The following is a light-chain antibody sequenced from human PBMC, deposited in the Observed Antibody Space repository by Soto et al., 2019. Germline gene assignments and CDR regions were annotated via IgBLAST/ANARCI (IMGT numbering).Light chain of an antibody. CDR1: SSDVGGYNY. Sequence: QSALTQPASVSGSPGQSITISCTGTSSDVGGYNYVSWYQQHPGKAPKLMIYEVSNRPSGVSNRFSGSKSGNTASLTISGLQAEDEADYYCSSYTSSSKKVFYVFGTGTKLTVL. CDR2: EVS. CDR3: SSYTSSSKKVFYV. J-gene: IGLJ1*01. V-gene: IGLV2-14*01.